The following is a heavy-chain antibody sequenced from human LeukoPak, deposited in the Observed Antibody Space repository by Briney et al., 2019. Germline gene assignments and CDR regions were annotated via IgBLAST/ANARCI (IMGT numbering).Heavy chain of an antibody. D-gene: IGHD3-22*01. V-gene: IGHV4-4*02. CDR3: ARVDSSGYYYFDY. Sequence: GSLRLSCAVSGITFSSFWMSWVRQAPGKGLVWIAQIYHSGTTNYNPSLKSRVTISVDKSKNQFSLKVTSVTAADTAVYYCARVDSSGYYYFDYWGQGILVTVSS. CDR2: IYHSGTT. J-gene: IGHJ4*02. CDR1: GITFSSFW.